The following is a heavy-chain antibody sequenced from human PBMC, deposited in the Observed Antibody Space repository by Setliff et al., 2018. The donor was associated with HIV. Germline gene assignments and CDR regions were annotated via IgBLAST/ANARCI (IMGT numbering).Heavy chain of an antibody. D-gene: IGHD3-16*01. CDR3: ARVEAFGGVSYSYYYMDV. CDR1: GGTFSNSP. CDR2: ISTYSGNT. Sequence: ASVKVSCKASGGTFSNSPITWVRQAPGQGLEWMGWISTYSGNTNYAQKLQGRVTMTTDTSTSTAYMELRSLRSDDTAVYYCARVEAFGGVSYSYYYMDVWGKGTTVTVSS. V-gene: IGHV1-18*01. J-gene: IGHJ6*03.